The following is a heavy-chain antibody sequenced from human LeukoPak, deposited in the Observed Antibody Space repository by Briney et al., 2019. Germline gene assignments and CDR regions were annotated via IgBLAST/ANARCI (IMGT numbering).Heavy chain of an antibody. J-gene: IGHJ5*02. D-gene: IGHD3-9*01. V-gene: IGHV3-21*01. CDR3: ARATIFGWFDP. Sequence: GGSLRLSCAASGFTFSSYSMNWVRQAPGKGLEWVSSIRSSSSYIHYADSVKGRFTISRDNAKNSLYLQMNSLRAEDTAVYYCARATIFGWFDPWGQGTLVTVSS. CDR1: GFTFSSYS. CDR2: IRSSSSYI.